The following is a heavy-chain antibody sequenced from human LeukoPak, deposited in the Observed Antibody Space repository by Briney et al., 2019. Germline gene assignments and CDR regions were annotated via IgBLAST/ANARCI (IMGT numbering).Heavy chain of an antibody. CDR3: ARRTSSYYYYYYMDV. CDR2: IYYSGST. V-gene: IGHV4-59*08. Sequence: PSETLSLTCTVSGGSISSYYWSWIRQPPGKGLEWIGYIYYSGSTNYNPSLKSRVTISVDTSKNQFSLKLNSVTAADTAVYYCARRTSSYYYYYYMDVWGIGTTVTVSS. J-gene: IGHJ6*03. D-gene: IGHD2-2*01. CDR1: GGSISSYY.